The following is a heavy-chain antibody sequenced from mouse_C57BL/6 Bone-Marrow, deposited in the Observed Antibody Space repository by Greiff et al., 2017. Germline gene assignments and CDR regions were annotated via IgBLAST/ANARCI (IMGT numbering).Heavy chain of an antibody. D-gene: IGHD1-1*01. Sequence: QVQLQQSGAELARPGASVKLSCKASGYTFTSYGISWVKQRTGQGLEWIGEIYPRSGNTYYNEKFKGKATLTADKSSSTAYMELRSLTSEGSAVYFCARRAYYGSSYGYWGQGTTLTVSS. CDR2: IYPRSGNT. J-gene: IGHJ2*01. V-gene: IGHV1-81*01. CDR3: ARRAYYGSSYGY. CDR1: GYTFTSYG.